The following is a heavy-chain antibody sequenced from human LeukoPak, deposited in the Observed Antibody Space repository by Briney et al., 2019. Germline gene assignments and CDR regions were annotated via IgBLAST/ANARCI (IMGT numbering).Heavy chain of an antibody. CDR3: AKDRRNIAVAGPDY. Sequence: GGSLRLSCAASGFTFSSYGMHWVRQAPGKGLEWVAVIWYDGSNKYYADSVKGRFTISRDNSKNTLYLQMNSLRAEDTAVYYCAKDRRNIAVAGPDYWGQGTLVTVSS. V-gene: IGHV3-33*06. CDR2: IWYDGSNK. J-gene: IGHJ4*02. CDR1: GFTFSSYG. D-gene: IGHD6-19*01.